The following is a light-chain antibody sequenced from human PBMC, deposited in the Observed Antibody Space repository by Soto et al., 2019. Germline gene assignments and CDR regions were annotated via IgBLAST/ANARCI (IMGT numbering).Light chain of an antibody. V-gene: IGKV3-20*01. J-gene: IGKJ3*01. CDR1: QSVYSSY. Sequence: EMVLTQSPGTLSLSPGERATLSCRASQSVYSSYLAWYQQKPGQAPRLLIYGASSTATGIPDRFSGGGSRTASTLTLSTRQPEDFGVYYCQQNHSSPFPFGAGTKVDIK. CDR2: GAS. CDR3: QQNHSSPFP.